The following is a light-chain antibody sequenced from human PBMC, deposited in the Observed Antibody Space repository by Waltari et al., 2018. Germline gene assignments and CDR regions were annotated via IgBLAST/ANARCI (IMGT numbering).Light chain of an antibody. CDR1: QSVSSN. J-gene: IGKJ2*01. CDR3: QQYNNWPPPMYT. Sequence: ETVMTQSPATLSVSPGERATLSCRASQSVSSNLAWYQQKPGQAPRLLIYGASTRATGIPARFSGSGSGTEFTLTISSLQSEDFAVYYCQQYNNWPPPMYTFGQGTKLEI. CDR2: GAS. V-gene: IGKV3-15*01.